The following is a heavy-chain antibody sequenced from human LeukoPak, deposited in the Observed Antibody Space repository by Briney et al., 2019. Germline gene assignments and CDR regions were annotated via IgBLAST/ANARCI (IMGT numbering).Heavy chain of an antibody. CDR1: GFTFSSYG. Sequence: PGGSLRLSCAASGFTFSSYGMHWVRQAPGKGLEWVAFIRYDGSNKHCADYLKGRFTISRDNSKNTLSLQMNSLRAEDTAVYYCAKECEEHDSSWIDAFDIWGQGTMVTVSS. D-gene: IGHD3-22*01. J-gene: IGHJ3*02. CDR3: AKECEEHDSSWIDAFDI. CDR2: IRYDGSNK. V-gene: IGHV3-30*02.